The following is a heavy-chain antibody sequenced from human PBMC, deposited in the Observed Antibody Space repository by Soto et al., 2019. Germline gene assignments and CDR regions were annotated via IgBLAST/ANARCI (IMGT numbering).Heavy chain of an antibody. D-gene: IGHD6-19*01. CDR2: INSDGRTT. CDR1: GFTFSSYW. V-gene: IGHV3-74*01. J-gene: IGHJ3*02. Sequence: GGSLRLSCAASGFTFSSYWMHWVRQAPGKGLVWVSRINSDGRTTNNADSVKGRFTISRDNAKNTLYLQMNSLRDEDTAVYYFYRDHGGWYAFDICGQGTMVTVSS. CDR3: YRDHGGWYAFDI.